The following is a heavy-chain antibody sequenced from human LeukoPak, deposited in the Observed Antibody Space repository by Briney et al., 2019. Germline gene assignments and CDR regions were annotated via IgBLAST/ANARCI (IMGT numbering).Heavy chain of an antibody. CDR3: AGYSSGWYQYFDY. J-gene: IGHJ4*02. D-gene: IGHD6-19*01. V-gene: IGHV4-59*01. CDR1: GGSISSYY. CDR2: IYYSGST. Sequence: PSETLSLTCTVSGGSISSYYWSWIRQPPGKGLEWIGYIYYSGSTNCNPSLKGRVTISVDTSKNQFSLRLTSVTAADTAVYYCAGYSSGWYQYFDYWGQGTLVTVSS.